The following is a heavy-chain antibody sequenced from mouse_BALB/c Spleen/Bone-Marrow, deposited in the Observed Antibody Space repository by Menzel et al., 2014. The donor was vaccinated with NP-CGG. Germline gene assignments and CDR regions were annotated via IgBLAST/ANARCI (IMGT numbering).Heavy chain of an antibody. CDR3: TRVTMAMDY. J-gene: IGHJ4*01. D-gene: IGHD1-1*02. CDR2: IYPGNSDT. V-gene: IGHV1-5*01. CDR1: GYSFTSYW. Sequence: EVQLQQSGTVLTRPGASVKMSCKASGYSFTSYWMHWVKQRPGQGLEWIGAIYPGNSDTSYNQKFKGKAKLTAVTSATTAYMEFSSQTNEDSAVYYCTRVTMAMDYWGQGTSVTVSS.